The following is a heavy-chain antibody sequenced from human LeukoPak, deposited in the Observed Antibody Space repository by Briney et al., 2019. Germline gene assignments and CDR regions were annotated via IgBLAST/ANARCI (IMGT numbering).Heavy chain of an antibody. V-gene: IGHV4-61*02. Sequence: SQTLSLTCTVSGGSVTSGNYYWNWIRQPAGKGLEWIGRIYTNGGASYNPSLKSRVTISIDASKNQFSLKLSSVTAADTAVYYCARAPPGYWGQGILVTVSS. CDR2: IYTNGGA. CDR1: GGSVTSGNYY. CDR3: ARAPPGY. J-gene: IGHJ4*02.